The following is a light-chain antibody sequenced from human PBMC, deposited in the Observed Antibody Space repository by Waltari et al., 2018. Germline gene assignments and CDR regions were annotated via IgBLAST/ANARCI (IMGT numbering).Light chain of an antibody. CDR3: CSYAGADSLL. Sequence: QSALTQPPSASGSLGQSVTISCTGTNNDVGASQYVSWYQQYPGKAPKLLIYDVTKRPSGVSDRFSGSKSGRTASLTVSGLQPEDEAIYSCCSYAGADSLLFGGGTKLTVL. CDR2: DVT. V-gene: IGLV2-8*01. CDR1: NNDVGASQY. J-gene: IGLJ3*02.